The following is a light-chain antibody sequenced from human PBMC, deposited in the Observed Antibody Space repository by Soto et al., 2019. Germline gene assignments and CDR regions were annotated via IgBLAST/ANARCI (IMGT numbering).Light chain of an antibody. CDR2: AAS. CDR1: QGVSRY. CDR3: QQLNTYPVT. V-gene: IGKV1-9*01. J-gene: IGKJ4*01. Sequence: IQLTQSPSSLSASVGDSVTITCRASQGVSRYLSWYQQKPGRAPILLISAASTLQSGVPARFSGSGSGTDFTLSITSLQREDFATYYCQQLNTYPVTFGGGTKVEIK.